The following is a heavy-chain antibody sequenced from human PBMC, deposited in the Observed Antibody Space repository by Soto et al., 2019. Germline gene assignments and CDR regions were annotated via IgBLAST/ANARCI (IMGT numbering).Heavy chain of an antibody. CDR2: IYYSGNT. D-gene: IGHD3-22*01. CDR3: ARASYDSSTYYLDY. V-gene: IGHV4-30-4*08. Sequence: SETLSVTCTVSGGSVSSGGCYWSWIRQPPGKGLEWIGSIYYSGNTYYNPSLKSRVTISVDPSNNQFSLKLSSVTAADTAVYYCARASYDSSTYYLDYWGQGTLVTVSS. J-gene: IGHJ4*02. CDR1: GGSVSSGGCY.